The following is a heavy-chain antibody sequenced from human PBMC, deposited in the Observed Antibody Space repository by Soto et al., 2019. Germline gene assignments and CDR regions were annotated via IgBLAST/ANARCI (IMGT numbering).Heavy chain of an antibody. D-gene: IGHD3-22*01. J-gene: IGHJ4*02. CDR3: AKGHGDTMIVVVITTPFDY. V-gene: IGHV3-23*01. CDR1: GFTFSSYA. CDR2: ISGSGGST. Sequence: PGGSLRLSCAASGFTFSSYAMSWVRQAPGKGLEWVSAISGSGGSTYYADSVKGRFTISRDNSKNTLYLQMNSLRAEDTAVYYCAKGHGDTMIVVVITTPFDYWGKGTMVNVSS.